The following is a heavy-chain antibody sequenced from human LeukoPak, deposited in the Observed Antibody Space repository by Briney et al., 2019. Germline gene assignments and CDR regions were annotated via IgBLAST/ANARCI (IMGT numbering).Heavy chain of an antibody. CDR1: GYTFTSYY. J-gene: IGHJ4*02. Sequence: ASVKVSCKASGYTFTSYYMHWVRQAPGQGLEWMGIINPSGGSTSYAQKFQGRVTMTRDTSTSTVYMELSSLRSEDTAVYYCARLGYCSGGSCSPPCDWGQGTLVTVSS. CDR3: ARLGYCSGGSCSPPCD. CDR2: INPSGGST. V-gene: IGHV1-46*01. D-gene: IGHD2-15*01.